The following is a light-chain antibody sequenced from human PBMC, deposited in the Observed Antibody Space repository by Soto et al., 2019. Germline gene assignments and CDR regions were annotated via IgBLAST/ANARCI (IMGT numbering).Light chain of an antibody. V-gene: IGKV3D-20*02. CDR1: QSFTSRS. J-gene: IGKJ5*01. CDR2: GTS. CDR3: QQRNIWPPVT. Sequence: IVLTQSPGTLSLSPGERATLSCRASQSFTSRSLAWYQQKPGLAPRLLISGTSNRAAGIPDRFSGSGSGTDFTLTISSLEPEDFAVYYCQQRNIWPPVTFGQGTRLEIK.